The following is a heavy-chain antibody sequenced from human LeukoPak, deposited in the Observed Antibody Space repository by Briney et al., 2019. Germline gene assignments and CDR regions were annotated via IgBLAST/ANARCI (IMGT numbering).Heavy chain of an antibody. Sequence: PSETLSLTCAVYGGSLSGYNWSWIRQPPGKGLEWIGEISHSGSTNYNPSLKSRVIISLDTSKHQFSLKLSSVTAADTAVYYCARGALGYCSSTTCSSAFDIWGQGTRVTVSS. J-gene: IGHJ3*02. CDR2: ISHSGST. CDR1: GGSLSGYN. D-gene: IGHD2-2*01. CDR3: ARGALGYCSSTTCSSAFDI. V-gene: IGHV4-34*01.